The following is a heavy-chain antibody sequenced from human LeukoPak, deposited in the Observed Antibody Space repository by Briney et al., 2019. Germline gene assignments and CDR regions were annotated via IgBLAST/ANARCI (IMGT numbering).Heavy chain of an antibody. CDR2: IHYSGTT. D-gene: IGHD6-6*01. CDR3: ARFGTSSSRFFDQ. Sequence: SETLSLTCTVSGGSISAYYRSWIRQPPGKGLEWIGYIHYSGTTNYYPSLKSRVTIALDTSKNQFSLKLNSVTAADTAVYYCARFGTSSSRFFDQWGQGTLVTVSS. CDR1: GGSISAYY. J-gene: IGHJ4*02. V-gene: IGHV4-59*01.